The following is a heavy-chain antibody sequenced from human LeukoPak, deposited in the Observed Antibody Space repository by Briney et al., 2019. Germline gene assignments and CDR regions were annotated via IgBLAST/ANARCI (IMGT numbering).Heavy chain of an antibody. Sequence: GGSLRLSCAASGFTVSSNYMSRVRQAPGKGLEWVSVIYSGGSTYYADSVKGRFTISRDNSKNTLYLQMNSPRAEDTAVYYCARDLSYDAFDIWGQGTMVTVSS. D-gene: IGHD2/OR15-2a*01. J-gene: IGHJ3*02. CDR2: IYSGGST. CDR1: GFTVSSNY. V-gene: IGHV3-53*01. CDR3: ARDLSYDAFDI.